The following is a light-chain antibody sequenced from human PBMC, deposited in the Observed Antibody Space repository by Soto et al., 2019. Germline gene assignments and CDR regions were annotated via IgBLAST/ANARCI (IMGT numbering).Light chain of an antibody. J-gene: IGKJ5*01. V-gene: IGKV3-15*01. Sequence: EIVMTQSPATLSVSPGERATLSCRASQSVSSNLGWYQQRPGQAPRLLIYGASPRATGIPARFSGSGSGTEFTLTISSLQSEDSAVYYCQQYNNWSSITFGQGTRLEMK. CDR3: QQYNNWSSIT. CDR2: GAS. CDR1: QSVSSN.